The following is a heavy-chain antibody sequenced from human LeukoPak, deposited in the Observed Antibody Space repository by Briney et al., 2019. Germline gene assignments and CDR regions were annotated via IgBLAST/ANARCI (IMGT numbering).Heavy chain of an antibody. J-gene: IGHJ4*02. CDR3: ARDLVGATKGEGY. CDR1: GFTFSSYA. D-gene: IGHD1-26*01. CDR2: ISGSGGST. Sequence: QTGGSLRLSYAASGFTFSSYAMSWVRQAPGKGLEWVSAISGSGGSTYYADSVKGRFTISRDNSKNTLYLQMNSLRAEDTAVYYCARDLVGATKGEGYWGQGTLVTVSS. V-gene: IGHV3-23*01.